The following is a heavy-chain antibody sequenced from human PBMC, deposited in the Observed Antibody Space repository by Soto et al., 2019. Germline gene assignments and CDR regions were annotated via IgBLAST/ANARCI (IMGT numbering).Heavy chain of an antibody. CDR2: ISPNGNNQ. CDR1: GFTFTTYA. Sequence: QVQLVESGGGVVQSGGSLRLSCVDPGFTFTTYALHWIRQAPGKGLEGVAVISPNGNNQYYADSVKGRFTISRDTSKSTLYLQMTSLRPDDTAVYYCASGAGFYYDTSRYWGQGTLVTVSS. V-gene: IGHV3-30*04. D-gene: IGHD3-22*01. CDR3: ASGAGFYYDTSRY. J-gene: IGHJ4*02.